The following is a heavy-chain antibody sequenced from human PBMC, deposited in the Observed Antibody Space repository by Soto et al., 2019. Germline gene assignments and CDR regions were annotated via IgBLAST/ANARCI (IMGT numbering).Heavy chain of an antibody. Sequence: QVQLVQSGAEVKKPGSSVKVSCKASGGPFISYTISWVRQAPGQGLEWMGRSISIRGIANYAQKFHGRGTITADKSTSTAYMELSSLRSEDTAVYYCASLMTTKEDYYMDVWGKGTTVTVTS. V-gene: IGHV1-69*02. J-gene: IGHJ6*03. CDR1: GGPFISYT. CDR3: ASLMTTKEDYYMDV. CDR2: SISIRGIA. D-gene: IGHD3-16*01.